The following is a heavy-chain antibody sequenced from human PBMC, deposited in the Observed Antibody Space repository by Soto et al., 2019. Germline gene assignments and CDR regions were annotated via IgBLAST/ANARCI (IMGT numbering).Heavy chain of an antibody. CDR2: ISGSGGST. CDR1: GFTFSSYA. V-gene: IGHV3-23*01. Sequence: XVSLRLSCAASGFTFSSYAMSWVRQAPGKGLEWVSAISGSGGSTYYADSVKGRFTISRDNSKNTLYLQMNSLRAEDTAVYYCANHIAALIPHLFDYWGQGTLVTVSS. CDR3: ANHIAALIPHLFDY. J-gene: IGHJ4*02. D-gene: IGHD6-6*01.